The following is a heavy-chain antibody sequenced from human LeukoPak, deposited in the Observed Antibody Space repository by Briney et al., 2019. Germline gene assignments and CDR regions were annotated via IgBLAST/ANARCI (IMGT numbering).Heavy chain of an antibody. V-gene: IGHV3-7*01. CDR1: EFTFSNFW. J-gene: IGHJ2*01. Sequence: PGGSLRLSCSASEFTFSNFWMSWVRQAPGKGPEWVANIKQDGSEKYYVDSVKGRFTISRDNAETSLHLQMNSLRAEDTAVYYCARGAVAADYWYFDLWGRGTLVTVSS. CDR3: ARGAVAADYWYFDL. CDR2: IKQDGSEK. D-gene: IGHD6-19*01.